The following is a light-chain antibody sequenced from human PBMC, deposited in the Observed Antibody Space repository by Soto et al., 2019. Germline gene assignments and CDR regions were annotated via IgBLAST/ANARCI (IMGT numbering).Light chain of an antibody. V-gene: IGLV2-11*01. Sequence: QSVLTQPRSVSGSPGQSVTVSCTGTSSDVGGYNYVSWFQQYPGRAPKLMIYDVSERPPGVPDRFSGSKSGNTASLTISGLQADDEADYYCSSYAGNYTYVFGGGTKVTVL. CDR1: SSDVGGYNY. J-gene: IGLJ1*01. CDR2: DVS. CDR3: SSYAGNYTYV.